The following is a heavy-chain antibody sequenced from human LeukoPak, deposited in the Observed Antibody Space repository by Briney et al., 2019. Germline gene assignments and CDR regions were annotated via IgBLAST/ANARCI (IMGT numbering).Heavy chain of an antibody. CDR3: TRNLYGDC. J-gene: IGHJ4*02. CDR1: GFTFSSYN. V-gene: IGHV3-48*04. CDR2: ISTSGNTI. Sequence: GGSLRLSCAASGFTFSSYNMNWVRQAPGKGLEWVSFISTSGNTIYYVDSVKGRFTISRDNAKNTLYLQMNSLRAEDTAVYYCTRNLYGDCWGQGTLVTVSS. D-gene: IGHD3-16*01.